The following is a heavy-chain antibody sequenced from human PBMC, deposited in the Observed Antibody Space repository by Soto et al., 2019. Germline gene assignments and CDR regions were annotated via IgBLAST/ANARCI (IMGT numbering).Heavy chain of an antibody. J-gene: IGHJ4*02. V-gene: IGHV3-23*01. D-gene: IGHD1-26*01. CDR2: ISGDGDST. CDR1: GFTFSSYA. CDR3: ARRGSGSKYDY. Sequence: EVQLLESGGGLVQPGGSLRLSCAASGFTFSSYAMRWVRQAPVKGLEWVSAISGDGDSTYYADSVKSRFTISRDNSKNALYLQMNSLRAEETAVYYCARRGSGSKYDYWGQGPLVTVSS.